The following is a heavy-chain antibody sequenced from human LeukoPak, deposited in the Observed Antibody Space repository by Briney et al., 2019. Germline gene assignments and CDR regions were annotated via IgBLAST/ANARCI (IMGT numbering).Heavy chain of an antibody. V-gene: IGHV4-39*07. D-gene: IGHD1-26*01. Sequence: SETLSLTCTVSGGSISSSSYYWGWIRQPPGKGLEWIGSIYYSGSTYYNPSLKSRVTISVDTSKNQFSLKLSSVTAADTAVYYCAREGLRIVGAIYVDYWGQGTLVTVSS. CDR3: AREGLRIVGAIYVDY. CDR2: IYYSGST. J-gene: IGHJ4*02. CDR1: GGSISSSSYY.